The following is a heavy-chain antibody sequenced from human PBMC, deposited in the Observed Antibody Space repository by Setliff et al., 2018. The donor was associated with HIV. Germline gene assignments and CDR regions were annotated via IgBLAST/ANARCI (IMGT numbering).Heavy chain of an antibody. Sequence: GASVKVSCKASGYTFTNYGITWVRQAPGHELEWMGWRASYNDDANYAQNLQGRVTMTTDTSTSTAYMELMSLRSDDTAVYYCARVGGPYYDLLTGYYGAVDYWGQGTLVTVSS. CDR1: GYTFTNYG. CDR2: RASYNDDA. J-gene: IGHJ4*02. V-gene: IGHV1-18*01. CDR3: ARVGGPYYDLLTGYYGAVDY. D-gene: IGHD3-9*01.